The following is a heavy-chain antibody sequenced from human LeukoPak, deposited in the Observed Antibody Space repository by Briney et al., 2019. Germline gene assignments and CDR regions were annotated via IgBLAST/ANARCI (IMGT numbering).Heavy chain of an antibody. CDR2: INSWSNII. D-gene: IGHD6-13*01. V-gene: IGHV3-11*06. J-gene: IGHJ1*01. Sequence: GGSLRLSCAVSGFTFTDYYMSWIRQAPGKGLEWVSYINSWSNIIKYADSVKGRFTISRENAKNSLYLQMNSLRGEDTAVYYCVRGLPYTSSWYPPEYFQDWGQGTLVTVSS. CDR1: GFTFTDYY. CDR3: VRGLPYTSSWYPPEYFQD.